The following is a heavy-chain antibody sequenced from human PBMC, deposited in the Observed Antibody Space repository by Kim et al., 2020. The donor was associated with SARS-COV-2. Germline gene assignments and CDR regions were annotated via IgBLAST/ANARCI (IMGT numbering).Heavy chain of an antibody. V-gene: IGHV4-38-2*02. CDR1: GYSISSGYY. CDR3: ASFEYDILTGYPEYYFDY. CDR2: IYHSGST. Sequence: SETLSLTCTVSGYSISSGYYWGWIRQPPGKGLEWIGSIYHSGSTYYNPSLKSRVTISVDTSKNQFSLKLSSVTAADTAVYYCASFEYDILTGYPEYYFDYWGQGTLVTVSS. J-gene: IGHJ4*02. D-gene: IGHD3-9*01.